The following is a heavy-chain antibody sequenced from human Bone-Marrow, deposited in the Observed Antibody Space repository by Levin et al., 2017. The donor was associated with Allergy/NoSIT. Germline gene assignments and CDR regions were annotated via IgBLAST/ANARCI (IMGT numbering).Heavy chain of an antibody. J-gene: IGHJ4*02. V-gene: IGHV3-30-3*01. D-gene: IGHD3-10*01. CDR2: IAHDGSNE. CDR3: VKVTGGRAYGDSGYYFDS. Sequence: TGGSLRLSCGGSGFTFSNFAIHWVRQAPGKGLEWVAVIAHDGSNEFYTDSVRGRFTISRDNSKNALYLQMNSLTVEDTAIYYCVKVTGGRAYGDSGYYFDSWGQGVQVTVSS. CDR1: GFTFSNFA.